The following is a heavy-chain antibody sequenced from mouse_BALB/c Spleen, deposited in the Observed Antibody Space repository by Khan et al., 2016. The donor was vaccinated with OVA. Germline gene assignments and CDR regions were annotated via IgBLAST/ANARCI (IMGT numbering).Heavy chain of an antibody. Sequence: EVKLVESGGGLVKPGGSLKFSCAASGFTFSNYAMSWVRQTPEKRLEWVASISGGGDTYYPDSVKGRFTISRDNARNILYLQMRSLRSEDTAMYYCARDYWFTYWGQGTLVTVSA. J-gene: IGHJ3*01. V-gene: IGHV5-6-5*01. CDR3: ARDYWFTY. CDR2: ISGGGDT. CDR1: GFTFSNYA.